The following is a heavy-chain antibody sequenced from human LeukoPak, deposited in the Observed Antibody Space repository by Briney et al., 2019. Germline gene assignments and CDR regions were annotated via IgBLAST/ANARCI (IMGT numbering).Heavy chain of an antibody. CDR1: GFTFSSYS. CDR2: ISSSSSTI. Sequence: PGGSLRLSCAASGFTFSSYSMNWVRQAPAKGLEWVSYISSSSSTIYYADSVKGRFTISRDNAKNSLYLQMNSLRAEDTAVYYCARFIGGDGAFDIWGQGTMVTVSS. J-gene: IGHJ3*02. D-gene: IGHD2-21*02. CDR3: ARFIGGDGAFDI. V-gene: IGHV3-48*01.